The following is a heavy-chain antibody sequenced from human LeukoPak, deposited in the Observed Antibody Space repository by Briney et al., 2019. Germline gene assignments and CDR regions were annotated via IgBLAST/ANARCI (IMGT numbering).Heavy chain of an antibody. J-gene: IGHJ6*02. CDR3: ARDPGGRRDGYNFYYYYGMDV. CDR2: INPNSGGT. CDR1: GYTFTGYY. D-gene: IGHD5-24*01. V-gene: IGHV1-2*02. Sequence: ASVKVSCKASGYTFTGYYMHWVRQAPGQGLEWMGWINPNSGGTNYAQKFQGRVTMTRDTSISTAYMELSRLRSDDTAVYYCARDPGGRRDGYNFYYYYGMDVWGQGTTVTVSS.